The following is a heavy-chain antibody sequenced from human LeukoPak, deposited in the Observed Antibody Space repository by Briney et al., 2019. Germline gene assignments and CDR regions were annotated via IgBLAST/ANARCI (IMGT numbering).Heavy chain of an antibody. CDR2: IKSRTDGGTT. CDR3: TTSDYYDSSGYYYGYYFDY. CDR1: GFTFSNAW. Sequence: PGGSLRLSCAASGFTFSNAWMNWVRQAPGKGLEWVGRIKSRTDGGTTDYAAPVKGRFTISRDDSKNTLYLQMNSLKTEDTAVYYCTTSDYYDSSGYYYGYYFDYWGQGTLVTVSS. J-gene: IGHJ4*02. V-gene: IGHV3-15*07. D-gene: IGHD3-22*01.